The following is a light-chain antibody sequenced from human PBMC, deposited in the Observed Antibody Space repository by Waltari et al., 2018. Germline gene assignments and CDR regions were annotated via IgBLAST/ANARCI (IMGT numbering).Light chain of an antibody. CDR2: GAS. CDR3: QQYNNWPPWT. CDR1: QSVSSN. J-gene: IGKJ1*01. V-gene: IGKV3-15*01. Sequence: EIVMTQSPATLSVSPGERATLSCRASQSVSSNLAWYQQKPGQDPRLLIYGASTRATGIPARFSGIGSGTEFTLTISSLQSEDFAVYYCQQYNNWPPWTFGQGTKVEIK.